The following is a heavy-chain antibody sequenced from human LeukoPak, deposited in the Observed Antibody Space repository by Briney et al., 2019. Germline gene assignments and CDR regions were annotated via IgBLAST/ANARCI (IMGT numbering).Heavy chain of an antibody. J-gene: IGHJ4*02. Sequence: SETLSLTCTVSGGSISSSSYYWGWIRQPPGKRLEWIGSMYYSGSTDYSPSLKSRVTISVDTSTNQFSLKLSSVTAADTAVYYCARQYDSSGYYYFDCWGQGTLVTVSS. V-gene: IGHV4-39*01. CDR3: ARQYDSSGYYYFDC. CDR2: MYYSGST. CDR1: GGSISSSSYY. D-gene: IGHD3-22*01.